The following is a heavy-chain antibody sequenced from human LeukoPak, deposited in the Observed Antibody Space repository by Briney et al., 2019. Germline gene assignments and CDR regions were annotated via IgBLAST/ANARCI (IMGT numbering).Heavy chain of an antibody. CDR1: GFTFSSYS. D-gene: IGHD5-12*01. J-gene: IGHJ4*02. CDR2: ISSSSSYI. Sequence: GGPLRLSCAASGFTFSSYSMNWVRQAPGKGLECVLSISSSSSYIYYADSVKGRFTISRDKAKNSLYLQMNSLSAEDTAIYYCAREGMVATFDYWGQGTLVTVSS. CDR3: AREGMVATFDY. V-gene: IGHV3-21*01.